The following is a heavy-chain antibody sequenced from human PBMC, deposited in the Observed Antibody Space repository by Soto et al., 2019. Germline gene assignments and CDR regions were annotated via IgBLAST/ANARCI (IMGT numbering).Heavy chain of an antibody. V-gene: IGHV4-30-2*01. CDR2: IYHSGST. J-gene: IGHJ5*02. Sequence: QLQLRESGSGLVKPSQTLSLTCAVSGGSISSGGYSWSWIRQPPGKGLEWIGYIYHSGSTYYNPSLKSRVTISVDRSKNQFSLKLSSVTAADTAVYYCARSLIGFDPWGQGTLVTVSS. D-gene: IGHD2-15*01. CDR1: GGSISSGGYS. CDR3: ARSLIGFDP.